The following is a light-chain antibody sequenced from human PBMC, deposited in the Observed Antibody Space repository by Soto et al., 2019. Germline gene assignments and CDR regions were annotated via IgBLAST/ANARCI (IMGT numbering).Light chain of an antibody. J-gene: IGKJ1*01. V-gene: IGKV1-5*03. CDR1: QTISSW. CDR3: QHYNSYSEA. CDR2: KAS. Sequence: IQMTQSPSTLSGSVGDRVTITCRASQTISSWLAWYQQKPGKAPKLQIYKASTLNSGVPSRFSGSGSGTEFTLTISSLQPDDCATYYCQHYNSYSEAFGQGTKVDIK.